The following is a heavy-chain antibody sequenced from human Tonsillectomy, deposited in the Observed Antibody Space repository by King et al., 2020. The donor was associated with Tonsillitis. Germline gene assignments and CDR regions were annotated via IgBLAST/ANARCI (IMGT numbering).Heavy chain of an antibody. CDR1: GGTFSSYA. V-gene: IGHV1-69*06. Sequence: QLVQSGAEVKKPGSSVKVSCKASGGTFSSYAISWVRQAPGQGLEWMGGIIPIFGTATYAQKFKGRVTITADKSTSTAYMELSSLRSEDTAVYYCARGGYWWLRRNSFDYWGQGTLVTVSS. CDR3: ARGGYWWLRRNSFDY. CDR2: IIPIFGTA. J-gene: IGHJ4*02. D-gene: IGHD5-12*01.